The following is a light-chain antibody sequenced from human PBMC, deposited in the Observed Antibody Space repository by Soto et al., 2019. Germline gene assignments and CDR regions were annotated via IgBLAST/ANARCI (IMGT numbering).Light chain of an antibody. CDR1: QSISMY. CDR3: QQYNSYPWT. CDR2: DAS. J-gene: IGKJ1*01. Sequence: DIQMTQSPSSLSATVGDRVTITCRASQSISMYLNWYQQKPGKAPKLLIYDASSLESGVPSRFSGSGSGTEFTLTISRVRPEDFATYYCQQYNSYPWTFGQGTKVDI. V-gene: IGKV1-5*01.